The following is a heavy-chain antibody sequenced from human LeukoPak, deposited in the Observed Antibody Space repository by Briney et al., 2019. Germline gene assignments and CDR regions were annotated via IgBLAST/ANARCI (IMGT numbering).Heavy chain of an antibody. J-gene: IGHJ4*02. V-gene: IGHV4-39*01. Sequence: SETLSLTCTVSGGSISSSSYYWGWIRQPPGKGLEWIGRIYYSGSTYYNPSLKSRATISVDTSKNQFSLKLSSVTAADTAVYYCASPCCSTSCYFEFDYWGQGTLVTVSS. D-gene: IGHD2-2*01. CDR3: ASPCCSTSCYFEFDY. CDR1: GGSISSSSYY. CDR2: IYYSGST.